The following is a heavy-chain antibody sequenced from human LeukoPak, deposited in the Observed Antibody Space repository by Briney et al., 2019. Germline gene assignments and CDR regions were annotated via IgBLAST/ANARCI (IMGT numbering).Heavy chain of an antibody. V-gene: IGHV3-23*01. D-gene: IGHD4-17*01. CDR1: GFNLNTYA. CDR2: MSSSRSYI. J-gene: IGHJ4*02. CDR3: AKKTEDDYGDPMSPY. Sequence: GGSLRLSCAASGFNLNTYAMNWVRQAPGKGLEWVSSMSSSRSYIHYADSVKGRFTISRDNSKNTLYLQMNSLRAEDTAVYYCAKKTEDDYGDPMSPYWGQGTLVTVSS.